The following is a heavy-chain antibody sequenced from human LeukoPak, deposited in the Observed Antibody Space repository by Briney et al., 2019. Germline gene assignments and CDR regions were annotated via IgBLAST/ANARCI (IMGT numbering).Heavy chain of an antibody. CDR3: ARRGYSYVGYYFDY. CDR1: GGSISSYY. Sequence: SETLSLTCTVSGGSISSYYWSWIRQPPGKGLEWIGEINHSGSTNYNPSLKSRVTISVDTSKNQFSLKLSSVTAADTAVYYCARRGYSYVGYYFDYWGQGTLVTVSS. CDR2: INHSGST. D-gene: IGHD5-18*01. J-gene: IGHJ4*02. V-gene: IGHV4-34*01.